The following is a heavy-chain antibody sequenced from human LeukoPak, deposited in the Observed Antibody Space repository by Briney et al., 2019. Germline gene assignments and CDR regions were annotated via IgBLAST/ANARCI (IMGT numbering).Heavy chain of an antibody. V-gene: IGHV3-53*01. CDR1: GFTVTSNY. CDR3: ARDGTGSPYYGMDV. D-gene: IGHD6-13*01. Sequence: GGSLRPSCAASGFTVTSNYMSWVRQAPGKGLGGVSVIYSGGITYYADSVKGRFTIFRDNSKNTLYLQMNSLRAEDTAVYYCARDGTGSPYYGMDVWGQGTTVTVSS. CDR2: IYSGGIT. J-gene: IGHJ6*02.